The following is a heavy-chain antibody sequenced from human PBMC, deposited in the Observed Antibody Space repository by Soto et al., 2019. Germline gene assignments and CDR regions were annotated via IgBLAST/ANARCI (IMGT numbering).Heavy chain of an antibody. CDR2: ISWSGDSI. D-gene: IGHD4-17*01. Sequence: EVQLVESGGGLVQPGRSLRLSCGASGFTFEDYAIHWVRQVPGKGLEWVSGISWSGDSIGYADSVKGRFTISRDNAKNSVYLQMNSLRAEDTALYYCARKDGDGLDYWGQGALVTVSS. CDR3: ARKDGDGLDY. J-gene: IGHJ4*02. CDR1: GFTFEDYA. V-gene: IGHV3-9*01.